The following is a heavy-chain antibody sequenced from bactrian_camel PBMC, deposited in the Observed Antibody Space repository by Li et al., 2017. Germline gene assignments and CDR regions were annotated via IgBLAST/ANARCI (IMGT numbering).Heavy chain of an antibody. J-gene: IGHJ6*01. CDR3: AADLGRCPPGTWYFGF. CDR1: GFSVDDSD. V-gene: IGHV3S63*01. Sequence: LVESGGGSVQAGGSLRLSCTVSGFSVDDSDMGWYRQAPGKEREGVAAVHSDGSPYYLDSVKGRFTISQNNAKDTAYLQMNSLKSEDTALYNCAADLGRCPPGTWYFGFWRQGTQVTVS. D-gene: IGHD2*01. CDR2: VHSDGSP.